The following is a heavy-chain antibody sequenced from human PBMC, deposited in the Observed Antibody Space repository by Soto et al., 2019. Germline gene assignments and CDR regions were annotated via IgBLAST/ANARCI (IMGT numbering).Heavy chain of an antibody. CDR3: PKVLSGTPVDYYYYYLDV. V-gene: IGHV3-23*01. J-gene: IGHJ6*03. CDR1: GVTFSSYA. Sequence: GSLRLSWAAAGVTFSSYARSWVRQAQGKGMLCVSAFCVIGCSTYYADSVKGRFTISSDNSKNTLYLQMNSLRAEDTAVYYCPKVLSGTPVDYYYYYLDVWGKRTSVTVSS. D-gene: IGHD1-1*01. CDR2: FCVIGCST.